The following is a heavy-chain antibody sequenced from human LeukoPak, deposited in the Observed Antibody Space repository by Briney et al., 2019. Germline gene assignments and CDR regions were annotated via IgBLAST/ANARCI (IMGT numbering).Heavy chain of an antibody. V-gene: IGHV1-2*02. J-gene: IGHJ4*02. CDR3: APTATYSSGWFYFDY. Sequence: ASVRVLCKGSGYTCSGYYMQWVQQASRQGLEWMGWINPNSGGTYYAQKFQGRVTMTRDTSISTAYMDLSRLTSDDTAVYYCAPTATYSSGWFYFDYWGQGTLVTVSS. D-gene: IGHD6-19*01. CDR1: GYTCSGYY. CDR2: INPNSGGT.